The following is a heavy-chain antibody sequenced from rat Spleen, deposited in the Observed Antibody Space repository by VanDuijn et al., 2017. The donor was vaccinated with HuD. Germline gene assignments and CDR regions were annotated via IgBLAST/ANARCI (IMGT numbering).Heavy chain of an antibody. CDR2: ISHDGSST. Sequence: EVQLVESGGGLVQPGRSLKLSCAASGFTFSDYYMAWVRQAPTKGLAWVATISHDGSSTYYRDSVKGRFTISRDNVKSTLYLQMDSLRSEDTATYYCTRDAYGGYSVGFAYWGQGTLVTVSS. D-gene: IGHD1-11*01. CDR3: TRDAYGGYSVGFAY. J-gene: IGHJ3*01. V-gene: IGHV5-20*01. CDR1: GFTFSDYY.